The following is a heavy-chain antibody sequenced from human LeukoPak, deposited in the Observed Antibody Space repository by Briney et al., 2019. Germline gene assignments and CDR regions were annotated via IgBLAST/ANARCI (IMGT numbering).Heavy chain of an antibody. V-gene: IGHV4-59*01. D-gene: IGHD1-26*01. CDR1: GGSISSYY. CDR2: IYYSGST. Sequence: NSSETLSLTCTVSGGSISSYYWSWIRQPPGKGLEWIGSIYYSGSTNYNPSLKSRVTISVDTSRNQFSLKLSSVTAADTAVYYCARVAWELQGAHFDYWGQGTLVTVSS. CDR3: ARVAWELQGAHFDY. J-gene: IGHJ4*02.